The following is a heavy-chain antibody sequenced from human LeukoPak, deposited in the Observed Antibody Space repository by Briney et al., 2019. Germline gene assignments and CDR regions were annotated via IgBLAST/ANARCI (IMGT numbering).Heavy chain of an antibody. CDR1: GYTFTSYG. Sequence: ASVKVSCKASGYTFTSYGISWVRQAPGQGLEWMGWISAYNGNTNYAQKLQGRVTMTTDTSTSTAYMELRSLRSDDTAVYYCARDLIGQARTPLGIWGQGTMVTVSS. V-gene: IGHV1-18*01. J-gene: IGHJ3*02. CDR2: ISAYNGNT. D-gene: IGHD2-21*01. CDR3: ARDLIGQARTPLGI.